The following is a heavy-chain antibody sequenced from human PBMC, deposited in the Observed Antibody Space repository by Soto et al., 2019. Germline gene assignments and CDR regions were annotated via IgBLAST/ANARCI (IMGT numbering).Heavy chain of an antibody. CDR2: IWYDGSNK. D-gene: IGHD6-19*01. V-gene: IGHV3-33*01. Sequence: PVGSLRLSCAASGFTFSSYGMHWVRQAPGKGLEWVAVIWYDGSNKYYADSVKGRFTISRDNSKNTLYLQMNSLRAEDTAVYYCARDGPGSAVAGTGGMDVWGQGTTVTVSS. CDR1: GFTFSSYG. CDR3: ARDGPGSAVAGTGGMDV. J-gene: IGHJ6*02.